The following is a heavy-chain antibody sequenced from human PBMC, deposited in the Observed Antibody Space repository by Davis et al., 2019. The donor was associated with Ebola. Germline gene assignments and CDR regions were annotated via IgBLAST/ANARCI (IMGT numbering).Heavy chain of an antibody. D-gene: IGHD3-3*01. CDR2: IYSGGST. Sequence: GESLKISCAASGFTVSSNYMSWVRQAPGKGLKWVSVIYSGGSTYYADSVKGRFTISRDNSKNTLYLQMNSLRAEDTAVYYCARGDTIFGVVMVAFDIWGQGTMVTVSS. CDR3: ARGDTIFGVVMVAFDI. CDR1: GFTVSSNY. V-gene: IGHV3-66*01. J-gene: IGHJ3*02.